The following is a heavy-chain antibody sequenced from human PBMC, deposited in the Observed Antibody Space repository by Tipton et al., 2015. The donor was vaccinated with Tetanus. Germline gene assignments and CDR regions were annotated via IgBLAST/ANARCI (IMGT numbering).Heavy chain of an antibody. J-gene: IGHJ4*02. V-gene: IGHV3-33*01. CDR3: AREADCSGGSCFSGDFDA. CDR1: GFIFSSYG. Sequence: AASGFIFSSYGIHWVRQAPGKGLEWLAVSWYDGTDKYYADSVKCRFTISRDNSKNTLYLQMNSLRAEDRALYCCAREADCSGGSCFSGDFDAWGQGTQVTVSS. CDR2: SWYDGTDK. D-gene: IGHD2-15*01.